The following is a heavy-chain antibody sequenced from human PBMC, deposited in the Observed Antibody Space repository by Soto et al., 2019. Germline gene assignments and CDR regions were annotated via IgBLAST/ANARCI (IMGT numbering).Heavy chain of an antibody. J-gene: IGHJ4*02. CDR2: ISHSGTV. CDR1: SVSITSSNW. CDR3: ARDYDGFDY. Sequence: LSLTCDVSSVSITSSNWWTWVRQPPGKGLEWLGKISHSGTVNYNATLRSRVTISVDKPKNQLSLKLMSVTAADTAVYCCARDYDGFDYWGPGILVTVSS. D-gene: IGHD3-16*01. V-gene: IGHV4-4*01.